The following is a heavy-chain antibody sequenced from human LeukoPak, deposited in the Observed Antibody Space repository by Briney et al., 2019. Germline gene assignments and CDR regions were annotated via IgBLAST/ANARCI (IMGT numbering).Heavy chain of an antibody. CDR3: ARGSPRYCSSTSCHVLAASRRAQYYYGMDV. Sequence: PSETLSLTCAVYGGSFSGYYWSWIRQPPGKGLEWIGEINHSGSTNYNPSLKSRVTISVDTSKNQFSLKLSSVTAADTAVYYCARGSPRYCSSTSCHVLAASRRAQYYYGMDVWGQGTTVTVSS. V-gene: IGHV4-34*01. CDR2: INHSGST. CDR1: GGSFSGYY. J-gene: IGHJ6*02. D-gene: IGHD2-2*01.